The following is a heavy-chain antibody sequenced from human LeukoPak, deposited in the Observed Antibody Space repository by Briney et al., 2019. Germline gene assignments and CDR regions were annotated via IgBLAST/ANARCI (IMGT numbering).Heavy chain of an antibody. V-gene: IGHV3-53*01. Sequence: GGSLRLSCAASGFTVGNNRMSWVRQAPGKGLEWVSTVYGVGNTAYADSVKGRFTISRDTSKNTLLLQMNSLRVEDTAVYFCVRERFGAYVENWGQGALVTVSS. CDR3: VRERFGAYVEN. D-gene: IGHD3-10*01. CDR2: VYGVGNT. CDR1: GFTVGNNR. J-gene: IGHJ4*02.